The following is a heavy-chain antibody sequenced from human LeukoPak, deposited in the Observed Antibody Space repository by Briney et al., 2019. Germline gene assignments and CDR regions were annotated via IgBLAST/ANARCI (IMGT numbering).Heavy chain of an antibody. CDR2: IWYDGSNK. V-gene: IGHV3-33*01. J-gene: IGHJ5*02. CDR1: GFTFSSYG. Sequence: GRSLRLSCAAPGFTFSSYGMHWVRQAPGKGLEWVAVIWYDGSNKYYADSVKGRLTISRDNSKNTLYLQMNSLRAEDTAVYYCARDVPQNWFDTWGQGTLVTVSS. CDR3: ARDVPQNWFDT.